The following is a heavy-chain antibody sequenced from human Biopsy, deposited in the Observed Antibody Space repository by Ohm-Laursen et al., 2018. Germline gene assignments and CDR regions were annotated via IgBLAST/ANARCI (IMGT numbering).Heavy chain of an antibody. V-gene: IGHV4-4*07. CDR2: IYPGGST. CDR1: GGDINNYY. Sequence: TLSLTCNVSGGDINNYYWSWIRQPAGKGLEWIGRIYPGGSTNYNPSLKSRVTMSVDTSKKQLSLRLRSVTAADTAMHYCASVVLGPTNDAFDLWGQGTMVVVSS. D-gene: IGHD3-22*01. CDR3: ASVVLGPTNDAFDL. J-gene: IGHJ3*01.